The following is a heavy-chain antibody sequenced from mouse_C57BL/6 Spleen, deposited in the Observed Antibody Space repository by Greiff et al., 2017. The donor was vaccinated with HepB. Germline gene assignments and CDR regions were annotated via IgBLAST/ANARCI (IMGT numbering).Heavy chain of an antibody. J-gene: IGHJ4*01. D-gene: IGHD2-2*01. CDR1: GYTFTSYW. CDR2: INPSNGGT. CDR3: ARYGYCELGEGYYYAMDY. Sequence: QVQLQQPGTELVKPGASVKLSCKASGYTFTSYWMHWVKQRPGQGLEWIGNINPSNGGTNYNEKFKSKATLTVDKSSSTAYMQLSSLTSEDSAVYYCARYGYCELGEGYYYAMDYWGQGTSVTVSS. V-gene: IGHV1-53*01.